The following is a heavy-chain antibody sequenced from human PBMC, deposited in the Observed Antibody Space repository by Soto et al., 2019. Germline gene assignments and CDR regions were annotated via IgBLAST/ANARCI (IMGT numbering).Heavy chain of an antibody. CDR2: VSPGGDVS. V-gene: IGHV3-23*01. CDR1: GVTLYILV. CDR3: VRRAITATTSWGAFEV. D-gene: IGHD1-20*01. Sequence: HGCSLKICCASCGVTLYILVVNGFCQAPGKGLEWVSTVSPGGDVSHYTDSVKGRFTISRDNSRRTLHLQMDSLRAEDAAVYFCVRRAITATTSWGAFEVWGHGSVVTVSS. J-gene: IGHJ3*01.